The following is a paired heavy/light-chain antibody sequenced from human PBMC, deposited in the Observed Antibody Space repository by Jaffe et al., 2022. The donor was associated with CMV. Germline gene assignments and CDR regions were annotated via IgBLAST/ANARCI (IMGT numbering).Heavy chain of an antibody. CDR2: IYYSGST. D-gene: IGHD4-17*01. CDR3: ARGPNLESTVTTNYYYYGMDV. V-gene: IGHV4-59*01. CDR1: GGSISSYY. J-gene: IGHJ6*02. Sequence: QVQLQESGPGLVKPSETLSLTCTVSGGSISSYYWSWIRQPPGKGLEWIGYIYYSGSTNYNPSLKSRVTISVDTSKNQFSLKLSSVTAADTAVYYCARGPNLESTVTTNYYYYGMDVWGQGTTVTVSS.
Light chain of an antibody. V-gene: IGLV3-1*01. CDR1: KLGDKY. CDR2: QDS. CDR3: QAWDSSIHVV. J-gene: IGLJ2*01. Sequence: SYELTQPPSVSVSPGQTASITCSGDKLGDKYACWYQQKPGQSPVLVIYQDSKRPSGIPERFSGSNSGNTATLTISGTQAMDEADYYCQAWDSSIHVVFGGGTKLTVL.